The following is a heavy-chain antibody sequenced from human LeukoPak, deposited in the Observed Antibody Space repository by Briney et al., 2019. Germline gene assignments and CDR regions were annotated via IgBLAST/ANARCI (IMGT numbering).Heavy chain of an antibody. V-gene: IGHV3-64*04. D-gene: IGHD2-2*02. CDR3: ARSTPAVPFNY. Sequence: GGSLRLSCSASGFTFSRYAMHWVRQAPGKGLEYVSAISSNGGSTYYADSVKGRVTISRDNSKNTLYLQMNSLRAEDTAVYYCARSTPAVPFNYWGQGTLVTVSS. J-gene: IGHJ4*02. CDR1: GFTFSRYA. CDR2: ISSNGGST.